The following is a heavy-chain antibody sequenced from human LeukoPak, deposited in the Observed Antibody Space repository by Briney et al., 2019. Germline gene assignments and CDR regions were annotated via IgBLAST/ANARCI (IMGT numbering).Heavy chain of an antibody. V-gene: IGHV4-59*01. J-gene: IGHJ4*02. CDR1: GGSISSYY. Sequence: SETLSLTCTVSGGSISSYYWSWIRQPPGKGLEWIGYIYYSGSTNYNPSLKSRVTISVDTSKNQFSLKLSSVTAADTAVYYCARATYYDFWSGPYYFDYWGQGTLVTVSS. D-gene: IGHD3-3*01. CDR3: ARATYYDFWSGPYYFDY. CDR2: IYYSGST.